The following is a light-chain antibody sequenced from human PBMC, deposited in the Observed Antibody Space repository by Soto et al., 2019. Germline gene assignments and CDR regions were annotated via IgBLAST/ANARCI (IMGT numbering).Light chain of an antibody. CDR2: DVS. V-gene: IGLV2-14*01. Sequence: QSVLTQPASVSGSPGQSITISCTGTSSDVGNYNYVSWYQQHPAKAPKLMVYDVSNRPSGVSNRFSGSKSGNTASLTISGLQAEDEADYYWSSYTSSRTRVFGTGTKVTVL. CDR1: SSDVGNYNY. CDR3: SSYTSSRTRV. J-gene: IGLJ1*01.